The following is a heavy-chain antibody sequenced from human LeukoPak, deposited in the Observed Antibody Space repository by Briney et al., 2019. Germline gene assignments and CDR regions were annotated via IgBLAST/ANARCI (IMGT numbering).Heavy chain of an antibody. D-gene: IGHD6-13*01. Sequence: GASVKVSCKASGYTFTSYGISWVRQAPGQGLEWMGWISAYNGNTNYAQKLQGRVTMTTDTSTSTAYMELRSLRSDDTAVYYCARAGDSSSWSNSFDYWGQGTLVTVSS. CDR3: ARAGDSSSWSNSFDY. V-gene: IGHV1-18*01. CDR1: GYTFTSYG. CDR2: ISAYNGNT. J-gene: IGHJ4*02.